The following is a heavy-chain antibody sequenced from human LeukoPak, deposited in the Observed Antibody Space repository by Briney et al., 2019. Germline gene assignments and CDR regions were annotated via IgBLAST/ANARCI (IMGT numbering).Heavy chain of an antibody. CDR3: ARDRGNYGMDV. Sequence: SETLSLTCTVSGGSISSYYWSWIRQPPGKGLEWIGYIYYSGSTNYNPSLKSRVTISVDTSKNQFSLKLSSVTAADTAVYYCARDRGNYGMDVWGQGTTVTVSS. CDR2: IYYSGST. CDR1: GGSISSYY. J-gene: IGHJ6*02. D-gene: IGHD3-10*01. V-gene: IGHV4-59*01.